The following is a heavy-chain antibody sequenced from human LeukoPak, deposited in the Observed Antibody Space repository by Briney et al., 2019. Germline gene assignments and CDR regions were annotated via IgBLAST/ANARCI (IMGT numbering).Heavy chain of an antibody. J-gene: IGHJ4*02. D-gene: IGHD3/OR15-3a*01. CDR3: ARGRGESATSYWTHFDY. CDR1: GGSISSYY. V-gene: IGHV4-4*07. CDR2: IYSSGST. Sequence: PAETLAPTCTVSGGSISSYYWSWIRQPAGKGLEWIARIYSSGSTNYNPSLKSRVTMSVDTSKNQFSLNLSSVTAADTAFYYCARGRGESATSYWTHFDYWGQGTLVTVSS.